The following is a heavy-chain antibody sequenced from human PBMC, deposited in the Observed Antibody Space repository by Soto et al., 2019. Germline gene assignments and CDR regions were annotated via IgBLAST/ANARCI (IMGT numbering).Heavy chain of an antibody. J-gene: IGHJ4*02. V-gene: IGHV4-30-2*01. CDR2: IYHSGST. CDR1: GGSISSGGYS. Sequence: SETLSLTCAVSGGSISSGGYSWSWIRQPPGKGLEWIGYIYHSGSTYYNPSLKSRVTISVDRSKNQFSLKLSSVTAADTAVYYCARSRQIDYGETFDYWGQGTLDTVSS. CDR3: ARSRQIDYGETFDY. D-gene: IGHD4-17*01.